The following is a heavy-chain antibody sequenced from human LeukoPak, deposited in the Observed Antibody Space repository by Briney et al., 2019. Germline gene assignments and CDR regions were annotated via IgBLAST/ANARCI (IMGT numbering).Heavy chain of an antibody. D-gene: IGHD2-2*02. CDR3: ATWYQLLYDAFDI. CDR2: INPNSGGT. V-gene: IGHV1-2*06. Sequence: GASVKVSCKASGYTFTGYYMHWVRQAPGQGLEWMGRINPNSGGTNYAQKFRGRVTMTRDTSISTAYMELSRLRSDDTAVYYCATWYQLLYDAFDIWGQGTMVTVSS. CDR1: GYTFTGYY. J-gene: IGHJ3*02.